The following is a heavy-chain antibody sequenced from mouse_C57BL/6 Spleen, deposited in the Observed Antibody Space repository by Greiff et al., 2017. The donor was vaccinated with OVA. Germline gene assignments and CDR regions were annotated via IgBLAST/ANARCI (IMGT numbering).Heavy chain of an antibody. CDR1: GYAFSSSW. D-gene: IGHD3-2*02. J-gene: IGHJ2*01. CDR2: IYPGDGAT. CDR3: AVDSSGYGY. V-gene: IGHV1-82*01. Sequence: QVQLKQSGPELVKPGASVTISCKASGYAFSSSWMNWVKQRPGKGLEWIGRIYPGDGATNYNGKFKGKDTLTADKSSSTAYMQLSSLTSEDSAVYFCAVDSSGYGYWGQGTTLTVSS.